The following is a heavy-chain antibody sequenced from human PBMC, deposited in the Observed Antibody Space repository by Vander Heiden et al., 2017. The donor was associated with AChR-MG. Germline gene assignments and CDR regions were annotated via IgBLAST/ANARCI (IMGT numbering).Heavy chain of an antibody. CDR2: INRDGTLI. J-gene: IGHJ4*02. CDR3: VRGLGDF. V-gene: IGHV3-74*01. CDR1: GFTFSTDW. Sequence: EVPLVESGGGLVQPGGSLRLSCAATGFTFSTDWMHWVRQVPGKGLVWVSRINRDGTLITYADSVKGRFTSARDNAKKTMYMKMNSLRAEDTAGYYCVRGLGDFWGQGTLVTVSS.